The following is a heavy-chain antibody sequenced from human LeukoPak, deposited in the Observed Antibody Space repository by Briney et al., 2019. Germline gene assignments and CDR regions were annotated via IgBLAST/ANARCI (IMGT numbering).Heavy chain of an antibody. D-gene: IGHD2-21*02. Sequence: GGSLRLSCAASGFTFSNSDMSWVRQAPGKGLEWVSAIGGSGSSTFYADSVKGRFTVSRDNSKNTLYLQMSSLRAEDTAVYYCAKSRLTPHPWGQGTLVTVSS. V-gene: IGHV3-23*01. CDR3: AKSRLTPHP. CDR1: GFTFSNSD. J-gene: IGHJ5*02. CDR2: IGGSGSST.